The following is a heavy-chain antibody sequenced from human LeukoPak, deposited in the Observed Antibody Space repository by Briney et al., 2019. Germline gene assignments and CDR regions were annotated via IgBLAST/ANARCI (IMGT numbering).Heavy chain of an antibody. CDR3: ARPRGYDSSGYYGYFQH. D-gene: IGHD3-22*01. CDR2: ISAYNGNT. Sequence: ASVKVSCKASGYTFTSYGISWVRQAPGQGLEWMGWISAYNGNTNYAQKLQGRVTMTTDTSTSTAYMELRSLRSDDTAVHYCARPRGYDSSGYYGYFQHWGQGTLVTVSS. CDR1: GYTFTSYG. J-gene: IGHJ1*01. V-gene: IGHV1-18*01.